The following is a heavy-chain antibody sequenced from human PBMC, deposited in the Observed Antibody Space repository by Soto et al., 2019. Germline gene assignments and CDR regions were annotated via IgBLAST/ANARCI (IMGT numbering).Heavy chain of an antibody. CDR1: GFTFSSYW. V-gene: IGHV3-7*01. D-gene: IGHD3-3*01. J-gene: IGHJ4*02. CDR3: ARLRVDDFWSGYSNFDY. Sequence: EVQLVESGGGLVQPGGSLRLSCAASGFTFSSYWMSWVRQAPGKGLEWVANIKQDGSEKYYVDSVKGRFTISRDNAKNPLYLQMNSLRAEDTAVYYCARLRVDDFWSGYSNFDYWGQGTLVTVSS. CDR2: IKQDGSEK.